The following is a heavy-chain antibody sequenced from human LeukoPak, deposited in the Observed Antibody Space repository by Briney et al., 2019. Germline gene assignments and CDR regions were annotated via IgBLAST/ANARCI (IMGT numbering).Heavy chain of an antibody. Sequence: GGSLRLSCAASGFTFSSYWMSWVRQAPGKGLEWVANIKQDGSEKYYVDSVKGRFTIPRDNAKNSLYLQMNSLRAEDTAVYYCARDRPGYSSSWLDAGFDYWGQGTLVTVSS. J-gene: IGHJ4*02. V-gene: IGHV3-7*01. CDR3: ARDRPGYSSSWLDAGFDY. CDR1: GFTFSSYW. CDR2: IKQDGSEK. D-gene: IGHD6-13*01.